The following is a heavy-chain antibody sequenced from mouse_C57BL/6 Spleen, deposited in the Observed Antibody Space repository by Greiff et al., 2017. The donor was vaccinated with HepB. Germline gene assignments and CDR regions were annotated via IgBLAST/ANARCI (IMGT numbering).Heavy chain of an antibody. D-gene: IGHD2-12*01. Sequence: QVHVKQPGAELVRPGTSVKLSCKASGYTFTSYWMHWVKQRPGQGLEWIGVIDPSDSYTNYNQKFKGKATLTVDTSSSTAYMQLSSLTSEDSAVYYCALLYSTEAMDYWGQGTSVTVSS. CDR1: GYTFTSYW. J-gene: IGHJ4*01. CDR3: ALLYSTEAMDY. V-gene: IGHV1-59*01. CDR2: IDPSDSYT.